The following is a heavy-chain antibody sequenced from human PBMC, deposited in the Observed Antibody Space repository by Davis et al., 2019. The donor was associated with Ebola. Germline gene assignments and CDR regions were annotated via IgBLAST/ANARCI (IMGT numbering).Heavy chain of an antibody. CDR3: ARDWVSPPYYYYGMDV. CDR2: IYYSGST. Sequence: SETLSLTCTVSGGSISSYYWSWIRQPPGKGLEWIGYIYYSGSTNYNPSLKSQVTISVDTSKNPFSLKLSSVTAADTAVYYCARDWVSPPYYYYGMDVWGKGTTVTVSS. V-gene: IGHV4-59*01. D-gene: IGHD3-16*01. J-gene: IGHJ6*04. CDR1: GGSISSYY.